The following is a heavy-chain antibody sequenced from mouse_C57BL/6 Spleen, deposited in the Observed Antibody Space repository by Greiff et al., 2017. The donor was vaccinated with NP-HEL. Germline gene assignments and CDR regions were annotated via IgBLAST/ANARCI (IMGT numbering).Heavy chain of an antibody. CDR3: ARGYYGSSSLMDY. CDR2: IFPGSGST. V-gene: IGHV1-75*01. CDR1: GYTFTDYY. D-gene: IGHD1-1*01. Sequence: QVQLKESGPELVKPGASVKISCKASGYTFTDYYINWVKQRPGQGLEWIGWIFPGSGSTYYNEKFKGKATLTVDKSSSTAYMLLSSLTSEDSAVYFCARGYYGSSSLMDYWGQGTSVTVSS. J-gene: IGHJ4*01.